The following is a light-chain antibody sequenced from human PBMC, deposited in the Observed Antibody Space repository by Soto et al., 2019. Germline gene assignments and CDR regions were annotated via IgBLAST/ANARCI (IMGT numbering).Light chain of an antibody. Sequence: QSALTQPASVSGSPGQSITISCTGTSSDLGSYNLVSWYQQHPGKAPKVMIYEGSKRPSGVSNRFSGSKSDNTASLTISGLQADDEADYYCCSYAGSSTWVFGGGTKLTVL. J-gene: IGLJ3*02. CDR3: CSYAGSSTWV. CDR2: EGS. V-gene: IGLV2-23*01. CDR1: SSDLGSYNL.